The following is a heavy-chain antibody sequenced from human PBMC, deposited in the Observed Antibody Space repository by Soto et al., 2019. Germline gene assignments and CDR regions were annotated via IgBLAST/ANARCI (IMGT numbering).Heavy chain of an antibody. D-gene: IGHD6-19*01. CDR2: ISYDGSNK. V-gene: IGHV3-30-3*01. J-gene: IGHJ4*02. CDR1: GFTFSSYA. Sequence: GGSLRLSCAASGFTFSSYAMHWVRQAPGKGLEWVAVISYDGSNKYYADSVKGRFTISRDNSKNTLYLQMNSLRAEVTAVYYCARDKWSSGWYVDYWGQGTLVTVSS. CDR3: ARDKWSSGWYVDY.